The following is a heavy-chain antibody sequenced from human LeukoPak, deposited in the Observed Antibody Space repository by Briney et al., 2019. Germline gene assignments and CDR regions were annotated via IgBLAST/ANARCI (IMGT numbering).Heavy chain of an antibody. D-gene: IGHD1-1*01. Sequence: SETLSLTCAVYGGSFSGYYWSWIRQPPGKGLEWIGEINHSGGTNYNPSLKSRVTISVDTSKNQFSLKLSSVTAADTAVYYCARGERGYGMDVWGQGTTVTVSS. CDR2: INHSGGT. CDR1: GGSFSGYY. J-gene: IGHJ6*02. V-gene: IGHV4-34*01. CDR3: ARGERGYGMDV.